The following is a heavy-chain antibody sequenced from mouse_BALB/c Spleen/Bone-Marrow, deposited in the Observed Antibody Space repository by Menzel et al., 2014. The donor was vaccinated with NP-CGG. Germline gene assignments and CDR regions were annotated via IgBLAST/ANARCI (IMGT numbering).Heavy chain of an antibody. D-gene: IGHD4-1*01. V-gene: IGHV5-12-2*01. CDR3: ARRDGTYYFDY. J-gene: IGHJ2*01. CDR1: GFTFSSYT. Sequence: EVMLVEYGGGLVQPGGSLKLSCAASGFTFSSYTMSWVRLTPEKRLEWVAYISNGGGNPYYADPVKGRFTISRDNAKNTLCLQMSSLKSEDTALYYCARRDGTYYFDYWGQGTTLTVSS. CDR2: ISNGGGNP.